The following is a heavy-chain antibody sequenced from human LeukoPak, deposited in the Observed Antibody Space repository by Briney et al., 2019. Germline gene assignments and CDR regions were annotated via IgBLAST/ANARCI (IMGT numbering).Heavy chain of an antibody. CDR1: GFIFSGYS. V-gene: IGHV3-21*01. D-gene: IGHD3-3*01. Sequence: TGGSLRLSCAASGFIFSGYSMNWVRQAPGKGLEWVSSISSSSSSIYYADSVKGRFTISRDNTKKSLYLQMNSLRAEDTAVYYCAKATYYDFWSGYYTGIGVHYWGQGTLVTVSS. J-gene: IGHJ4*02. CDR2: ISSSSSSI. CDR3: AKATYYDFWSGYYTGIGVHY.